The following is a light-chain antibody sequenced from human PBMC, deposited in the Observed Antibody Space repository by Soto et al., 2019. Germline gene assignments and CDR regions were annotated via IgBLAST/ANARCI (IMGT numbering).Light chain of an antibody. CDR2: DVS. CDR3: SSYSSSSTLV. CDR1: SSDVGGYNY. V-gene: IGLV2-14*01. Sequence: QSVLTLPASVSGSPGQSITISCTGTSSDVGGYNYVSWYQQHPGKAPKLMIYDVSNRPSGVSNRFSGSKSGNTASLAISGLQAEDEADYCCSSYSSSSTLVFGGGTKLTVL. J-gene: IGLJ2*01.